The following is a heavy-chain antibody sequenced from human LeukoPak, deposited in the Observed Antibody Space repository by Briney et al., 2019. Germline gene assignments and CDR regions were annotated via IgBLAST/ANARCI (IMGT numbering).Heavy chain of an antibody. CDR1: THYW. CDR3: ATTSDTSGKPDY. CDR2: IYPADSDT. Sequence: GESLKIPCKGFTHYWIGWVRQMPGKGLEWMGIIYPADSDTRYSPSFQGQVTISADQSISTAYLQWSSLKASDTAMYYCATTSDTSGKPDYWGQGTLVTVSS. J-gene: IGHJ4*02. D-gene: IGHD3-22*01. V-gene: IGHV5-51*01.